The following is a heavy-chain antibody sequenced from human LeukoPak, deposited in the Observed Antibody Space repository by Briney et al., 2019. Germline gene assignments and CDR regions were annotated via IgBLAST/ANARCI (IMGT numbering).Heavy chain of an antibody. CDR1: GGTFISYG. V-gene: IGHV1-69*05. CDR3: ARDRGVGATGVYYFDY. D-gene: IGHD1-26*01. CDR2: IIPIFGTA. J-gene: IGHJ4*02. Sequence: SVKVSCKASGGTFISYGISWVRQAPGQGLEWMGRIIPIFGTANYAQKFQGRVTITTDESTSTAYMELSSLRSEDTAVYYCARDRGVGATGVYYFDYWGQGTLVTVSS.